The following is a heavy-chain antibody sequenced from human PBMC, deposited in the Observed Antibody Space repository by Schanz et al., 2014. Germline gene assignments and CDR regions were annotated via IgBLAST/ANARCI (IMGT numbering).Heavy chain of an antibody. CDR1: RFTVTNAW. D-gene: IGHD4-17*01. CDR2: INSVGSNT. Sequence: VQLVDSGGGLVKPGGSLRLSCAASRFTVTNAWMSWVRQAPGKGLEWVARINSVGSNTDYADSVTGRFTISRDNAKNTLYLQMNTLRAEDTAVYYCARKMKLGVYGGKGHDSLDIWGQGTMVTVSS. J-gene: IGHJ3*02. CDR3: ARKMKLGVYGGKGHDSLDI. V-gene: IGHV3-74*02.